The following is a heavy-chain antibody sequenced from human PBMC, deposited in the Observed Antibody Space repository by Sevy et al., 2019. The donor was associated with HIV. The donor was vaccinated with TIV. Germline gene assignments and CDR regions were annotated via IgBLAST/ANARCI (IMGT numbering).Heavy chain of an antibody. CDR1: GFTFSDYY. V-gene: IGHV3-11*06. D-gene: IGHD3-10*01. J-gene: IGHJ5*02. CDR2: ISSSSSYT. Sequence: GGSLRLSCAASGFTFSDYYMSWIRQAPGKGLEWVSYISSSSSYTNYADSVKGRFTISRDNAKYSLYLKMNSLKAEDTPGYYIARRPRYYYGSGSYYRGKTTWFDPWGQGTLVTVSS. CDR3: ARRPRYYYGSGSYYRGKTTWFDP.